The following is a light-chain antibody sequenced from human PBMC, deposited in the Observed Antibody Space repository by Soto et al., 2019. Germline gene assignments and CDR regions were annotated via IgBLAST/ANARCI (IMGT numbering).Light chain of an antibody. V-gene: IGLV2-23*02. CDR2: EVN. J-gene: IGLJ3*02. Sequence: QSALTQPASVSGSPGQWITISCTGSSSDVGSYDRVSWYQQYPGKAPTLMIYEVNKRPSGISNRFSGSKSGNTASLTISGLQAEDEGHYYCSSSLGGPTWVFGGGTQLTVL. CDR1: SSDVGSYDR. CDR3: SSSLGGPTWV.